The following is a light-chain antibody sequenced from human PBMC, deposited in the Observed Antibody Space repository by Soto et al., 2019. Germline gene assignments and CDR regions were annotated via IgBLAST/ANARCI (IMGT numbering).Light chain of an antibody. CDR2: DAS. Sequence: DIQMTQSPSSLSASVGDRVTITCQASQDISNYLNWYQQKPGTAPKLLIYDASNLETGVPSRFSGSASGTDFTFTISSLQPEDIATYYCQQYDNLPSFTFGPGTKVDIK. J-gene: IGKJ3*01. CDR3: QQYDNLPSFT. V-gene: IGKV1-33*01. CDR1: QDISNY.